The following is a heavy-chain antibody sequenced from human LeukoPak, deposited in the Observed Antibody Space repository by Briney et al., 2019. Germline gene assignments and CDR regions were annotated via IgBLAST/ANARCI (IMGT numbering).Heavy chain of an antibody. D-gene: IGHD2-2*01. CDR2: IYYSGST. CDR3: ARVRSGYCSSTSCPEWFDP. Sequence: SETLSLTCTVSGGSISSGGYHWSWIRQHPGKGLEWIGYIYYSGSTYYNPSLKSRVTISVDTSKNQFSLKLSSVTAADTAVYYCARVRSGYCSSTSCPEWFDPWGQGTLVTVSS. V-gene: IGHV4-31*03. CDR1: GGSISSGGYH. J-gene: IGHJ5*02.